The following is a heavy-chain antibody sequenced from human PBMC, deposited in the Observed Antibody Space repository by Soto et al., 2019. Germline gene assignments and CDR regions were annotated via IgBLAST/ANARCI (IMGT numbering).Heavy chain of an antibody. CDR3: TTYYDFWSGAPYYYYGMDV. D-gene: IGHD3-3*01. J-gene: IGHJ6*02. CDR1: GFTFSNAW. CDR2: IKSKTDGGTT. V-gene: IGHV3-15*07. Sequence: EVQLVESGGGLVKPGGSLRLSCAASGFTFSNAWMNWVRQAPGKGLEWVGRIKSKTDGGTTDYAAPVKGRFTISRDDSKNTLYLQMNSLKTEDTAVYYCTTYYDFWSGAPYYYYGMDVWGQGTTVTVSS.